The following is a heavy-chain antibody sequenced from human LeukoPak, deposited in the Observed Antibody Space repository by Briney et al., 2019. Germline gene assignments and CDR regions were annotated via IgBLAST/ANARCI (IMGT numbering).Heavy chain of an antibody. D-gene: IGHD3-10*01. CDR1: GFTVSSIY. V-gene: IGHV3-53*01. Sequence: PGGSLRLSCAASGFTVSSIYMTWVRQARGKGLEWVSVIRSGGSTVYADSVKGRFTISRDNSKNTLYLQLNSLRAEDTAVYYCAREGSGRTAYNDGLDVWGQGTMVTVSS. CDR3: AREGSGRTAYNDGLDV. J-gene: IGHJ3*01. CDR2: IRSGGST.